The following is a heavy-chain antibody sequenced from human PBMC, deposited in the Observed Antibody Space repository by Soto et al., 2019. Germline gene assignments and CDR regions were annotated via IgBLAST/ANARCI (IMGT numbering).Heavy chain of an antibody. CDR2: IFPADPDT. V-gene: IGHV5-51*01. D-gene: IGHD6-19*01. CDR1: GYNFDTSW. Sequence: GESLKISCKVSGYNFDTSWIGWVRQMPGKGLEWMGIIFPADPDTRYSPSFQGQVTLSVDKSISTAFLQWSSLRAEDTAVYYCAKDRQPTAVAGTGYFQHWGQGTLVTVSS. J-gene: IGHJ1*01. CDR3: AKDRQPTAVAGTGYFQH.